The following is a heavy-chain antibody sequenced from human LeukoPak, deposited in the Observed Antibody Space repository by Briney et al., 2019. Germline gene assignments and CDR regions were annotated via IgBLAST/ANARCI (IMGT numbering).Heavy chain of an antibody. Sequence: PGGFLRLSCAASGFTFSSYEMNWVRQAPGKGLEWVSYISSSGSTIYYADSVKGRFTISRDNAKNSLYLQMNSLRAEDTAVYYCARVRLGSGTPRPFDYWGQGTLVTVSS. CDR2: ISSSGSTI. V-gene: IGHV3-48*03. CDR1: GFTFSSYE. CDR3: ARVRLGSGTPRPFDY. D-gene: IGHD3-10*01. J-gene: IGHJ4*02.